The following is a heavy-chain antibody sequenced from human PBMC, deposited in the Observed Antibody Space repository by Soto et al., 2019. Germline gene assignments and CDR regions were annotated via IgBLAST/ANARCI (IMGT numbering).Heavy chain of an antibody. D-gene: IGHD6-19*01. Sequence: GASVKVSCKASGGTFSSYAISWVRQAPGQRLEWMGGIIPIFGTANYAQKFQGRVTITADESTSTAYMELSSLRSEDTAVYYCARTAVRGYSSGWYNWFDPWGQGTLVTVSS. CDR1: GGTFSSYA. CDR3: ARTAVRGYSSGWYNWFDP. V-gene: IGHV1-69*13. CDR2: IIPIFGTA. J-gene: IGHJ5*02.